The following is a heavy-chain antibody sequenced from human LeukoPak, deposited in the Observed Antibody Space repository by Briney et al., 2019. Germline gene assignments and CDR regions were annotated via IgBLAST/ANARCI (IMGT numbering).Heavy chain of an antibody. J-gene: IGHJ4*02. D-gene: IGHD3-22*01. Sequence: PSETLSLTCTVSGGSISSYYWSWIRQPPGKGLEWIGSIYHSGSTYYNPSLKSRVTISVDTSKNQFSLKLSSVTAADTAVYYCARGSGYGYYDSSGYPHWGQGTLVTVSS. V-gene: IGHV4-38-2*02. CDR1: GGSISSYY. CDR3: ARGSGYGYYDSSGYPH. CDR2: IYHSGST.